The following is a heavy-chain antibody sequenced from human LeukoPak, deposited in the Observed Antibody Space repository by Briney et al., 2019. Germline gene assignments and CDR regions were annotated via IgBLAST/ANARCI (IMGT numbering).Heavy chain of an antibody. CDR2: IYYTGST. D-gene: IGHD3-22*01. CDR3: AREGDYDNPPY. CDR1: GGSISSYY. J-gene: IGHJ4*02. V-gene: IGHV4-59*01. Sequence: SETLSLTCTVSGGSISSYYWSWIRQPPGKGLEWIGYIYYTGSTNYNPSLKSRVTISVDTSKNQFPLKLSSVTAADTAMYYCAREGDYDNPPYWGQGTLVTVSS.